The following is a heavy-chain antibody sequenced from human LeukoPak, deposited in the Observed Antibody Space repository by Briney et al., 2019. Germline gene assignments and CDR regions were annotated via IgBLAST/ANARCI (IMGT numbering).Heavy chain of an antibody. J-gene: IGHJ6*02. D-gene: IGHD3-10*01. CDR1: GYTFTGYY. CDR2: INPNSGGT. CDR3: ARDEVPYGLYYYYGMDV. V-gene: IGHV1-2*02. Sequence: ASVKVSCKASGYTFTGYYMHWVRQAPGQGLEWMGWINPNSGGTNYARKFQGRVTMTRDTSISTAYMELSRLRSDDTAVYYCARDEVPYGLYYYYGMDVWGQGTTVTVSS.